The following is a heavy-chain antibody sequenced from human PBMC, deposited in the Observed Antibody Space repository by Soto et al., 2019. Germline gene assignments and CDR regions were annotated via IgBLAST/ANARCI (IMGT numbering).Heavy chain of an antibody. D-gene: IGHD2-15*01. V-gene: IGHV3-23*01. CDR3: AKVAYDCSCASIDY. CDR2: IGGSGFST. CDR1: GFTFSNYA. Sequence: EVQLLESGGGLVQPGGSLRLSCVASGFTFSNYAMSWVRQAPGKGLEWVSSIGGSGFSTSYADSMKGRVTISRDNSKNKLHLEIKRLRAADTVEYYRAKVAYDCSCASIDYWGQGTLVTVSS. J-gene: IGHJ4*02.